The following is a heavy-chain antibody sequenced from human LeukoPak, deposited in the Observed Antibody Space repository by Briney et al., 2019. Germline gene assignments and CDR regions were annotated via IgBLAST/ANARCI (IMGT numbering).Heavy chain of an antibody. CDR3: ARGYYVFLTGYFKGIDH. J-gene: IGHJ4*02. CDR1: GGSISRYY. V-gene: IGHV4-59*01. CDR2: IYYSGST. Sequence: SETLSPTCTVSGGSISRYYWNWIRQPPGKGLEWNGYIYYSGSTNYNPSLKRRVTISVDTSKNKFSLKLSSVTATDTAVYYFARGYYVFLTGYFKGIDHWGQGTLVTVS. D-gene: IGHD3-9*01.